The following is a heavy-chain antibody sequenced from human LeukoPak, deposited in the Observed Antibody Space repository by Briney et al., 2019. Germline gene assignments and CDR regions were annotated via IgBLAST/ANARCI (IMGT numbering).Heavy chain of an antibody. CDR3: AKNYYDSSGYHLRAFDY. Sequence: PGGSLRLSCAASGFTFSSYGMHWVRQAPGKGLEWVAVISYDGSNKYYADSVKGRFTISRDNSKNTLYLQMNSLRAEDTAVYYCAKNYYDSSGYHLRAFDYWGQGTLVTVSS. J-gene: IGHJ4*02. CDR1: GFTFSSYG. D-gene: IGHD3-22*01. V-gene: IGHV3-30*18. CDR2: ISYDGSNK.